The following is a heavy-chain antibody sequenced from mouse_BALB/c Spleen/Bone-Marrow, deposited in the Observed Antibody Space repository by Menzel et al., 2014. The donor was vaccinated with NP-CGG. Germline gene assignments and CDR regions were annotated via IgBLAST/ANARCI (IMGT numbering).Heavy chain of an antibody. V-gene: IGHV7-3*02. Sequence: EVQLQESGGGLVQPGGSLRLSCATSGFTFTDYYMSWVRQPPGKALEWLGFIRNKANGYTTEYSASVNGRFTISRDNSRSILYLQMNALRAEDSATYFCARDMGGLLFDSWGQGTTLTVSS. J-gene: IGHJ2*01. CDR2: IRNKANGYTT. CDR1: GFTFTDYY. D-gene: IGHD1-1*01. CDR3: ARDMGGLLFDS.